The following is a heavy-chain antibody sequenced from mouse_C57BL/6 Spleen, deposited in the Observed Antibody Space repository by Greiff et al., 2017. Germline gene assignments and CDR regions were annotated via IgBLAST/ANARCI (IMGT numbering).Heavy chain of an antibody. Sequence: VQLMESGAELVRPGASVTLSCKASGYTFTDYEMHWVKQTPVHGLEWIGAIDPETGGTAYNQKFKGKAILTADKSSSTAYMELRSLTSEDSAVYYCTTGSNYLSWFAYWGKGTLVTVSA. CDR2: IDPETGGT. V-gene: IGHV1-15*01. D-gene: IGHD2-5*01. J-gene: IGHJ3*01. CDR1: GYTFTDYE. CDR3: TTGSNYLSWFAY.